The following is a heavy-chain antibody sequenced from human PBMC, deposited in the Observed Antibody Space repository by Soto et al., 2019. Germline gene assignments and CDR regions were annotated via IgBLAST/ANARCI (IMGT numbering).Heavy chain of an antibody. CDR2: INAGNGNT. CDR3: ARSIVVGTAADY. Sequence: ASVKVSCKASGYTFTSYAMHWVRQAPGQRLEWMGWINAGNGNTKYSQKFQGRVTITRDTSASTAYMELSSLRSEDTAVYYCARSIVVGTAADYWGQGTLVTVSS. V-gene: IGHV1-3*01. J-gene: IGHJ4*02. D-gene: IGHD2-21*02. CDR1: GYTFTSYA.